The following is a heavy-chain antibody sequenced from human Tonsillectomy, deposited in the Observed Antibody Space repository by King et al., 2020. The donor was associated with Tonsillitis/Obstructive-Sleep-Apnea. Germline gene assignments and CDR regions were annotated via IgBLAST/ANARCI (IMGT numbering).Heavy chain of an antibody. CDR2: ISSSSRTI. CDR3: ARDRGGSYSNGDY. Sequence: VQLVESGGGLVQPGGSLRVSCAASGFTFSSYSMNWVRHAPGKGLEWVSYISSSSRTIYYADSVKGRFTISRDNAKDSLYLQMNSLRDDDTAVYYCARDRGGSYSNGDYWGQGTLVTVSS. V-gene: IGHV3-48*02. CDR1: GFTFSSYS. J-gene: IGHJ4*02. D-gene: IGHD1-26*01.